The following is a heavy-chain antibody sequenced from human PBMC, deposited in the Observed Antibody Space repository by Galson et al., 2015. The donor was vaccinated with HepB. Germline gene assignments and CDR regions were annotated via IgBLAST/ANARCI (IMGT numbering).Heavy chain of an antibody. Sequence: SLRLSCAASGFSFDEYAMHWVRQVPGKGLEWVSGISWNSGSIGYADSVKGRFTIYRDNGKNSLHLQMYSLRPEDTALYYCVKDSEDSGSYSTQGPFDYWGQGTLVTVSS. J-gene: IGHJ4*02. CDR3: VKDSEDSGSYSTQGPFDY. V-gene: IGHV3-9*01. D-gene: IGHD1-26*01. CDR2: ISWNSGSI. CDR1: GFSFDEYA.